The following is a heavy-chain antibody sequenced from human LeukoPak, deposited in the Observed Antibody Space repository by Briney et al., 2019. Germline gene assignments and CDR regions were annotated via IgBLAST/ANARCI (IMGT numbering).Heavy chain of an antibody. D-gene: IGHD3-22*01. Sequence: GGSLRLSCTASGFTFSRYGMHWVRQAPGEGLEWVAVISNEASTQYYAESVKGRFTISRDNSMNTLYLQMDSLRSEDTAVYYCAKDYYYDSSGYYPDAFDIWGQGTMVTVSS. CDR2: ISNEASTQ. J-gene: IGHJ3*02. CDR1: GFTFSRYG. V-gene: IGHV3-30*18. CDR3: AKDYYYDSSGYYPDAFDI.